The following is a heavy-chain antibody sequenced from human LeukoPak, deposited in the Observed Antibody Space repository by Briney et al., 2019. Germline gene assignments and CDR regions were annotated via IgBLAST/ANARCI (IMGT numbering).Heavy chain of an antibody. D-gene: IGHD4-23*01. CDR2: INHGGST. CDR1: GGSLSAYY. J-gene: IGHJ1*01. Sequence: PSETLSLTCAVYGGSLSAYYWTWIRQPPGKGLEWIGEINHGGSTNYNPSLKSRVTISIDTPKNQFSLKLSSVTAADTAFYYCARYLDYGGNSRVFQHWGQGTLVTVSS. CDR3: ARYLDYGGNSRVFQH. V-gene: IGHV4-34*01.